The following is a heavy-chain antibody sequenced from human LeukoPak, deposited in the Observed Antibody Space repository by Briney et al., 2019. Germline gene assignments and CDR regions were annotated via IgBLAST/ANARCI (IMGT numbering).Heavy chain of an antibody. D-gene: IGHD6-19*01. J-gene: IGHJ5*02. CDR2: IIPIFGTA. V-gene: IGHV1-69*13. Sequence: SVKVSCKASGGTFSSYAISWVRQAPGQGLEWMGGIIPIFGTANYAQKFQGRVTITADESTSTAYMELSSLRSEDTAVYYCAGGGSPRVQWLVTRSWYNWFDPWGQGTLVTVSS. CDR1: GGTFSSYA. CDR3: AGGGSPRVQWLVTRSWYNWFDP.